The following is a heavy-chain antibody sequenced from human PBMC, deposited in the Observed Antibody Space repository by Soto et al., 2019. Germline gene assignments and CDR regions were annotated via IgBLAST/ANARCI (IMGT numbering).Heavy chain of an antibody. J-gene: IGHJ4*02. V-gene: IGHV3-33*01. CDR1: GFTFSSYG. CDR3: ARDPNYYDSSGYYPDPFDY. D-gene: IGHD3-22*01. Sequence: GGSLRLSCAASGFTFSSYGMHWVRQAPGKGLEWVAVIWYDGSNKYYADSVKGRFTISRDNSKNTLYLQMNSLRAEDTAVYYCARDPNYYDSSGYYPDPFDYWGQGTLVTVSS. CDR2: IWYDGSNK.